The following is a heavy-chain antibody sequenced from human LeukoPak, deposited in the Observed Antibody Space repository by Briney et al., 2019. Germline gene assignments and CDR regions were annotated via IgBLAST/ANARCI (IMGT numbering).Heavy chain of an antibody. CDR3: ARHRAEMATISDDAFDI. V-gene: IGHV4-59*08. Sequence: PSETLSLTCTVSGGSISSYYWSWIRQPPGKGLEWIGYIYYSGSTNYNPSLKSRVTISVDTSKNQLSLRLSSVTAADTAVFYCARHRAEMATISDDAFDIWGPGTMVTVSS. D-gene: IGHD5-24*01. CDR1: GGSISSYY. J-gene: IGHJ3*02. CDR2: IYYSGST.